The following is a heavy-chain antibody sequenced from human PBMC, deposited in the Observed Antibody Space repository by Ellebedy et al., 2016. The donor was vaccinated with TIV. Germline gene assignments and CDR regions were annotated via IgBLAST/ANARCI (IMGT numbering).Heavy chain of an antibody. CDR3: ARDWVAAAEYYFDY. D-gene: IGHD6-13*01. CDR1: GFTVSSNY. Sequence: GESLKISXAASGFTVSSNYMSWVRQAPGKGLEWVSVIYSGGSTYYADSVKGRFTISRDNSKNTLYLQMNSLRAEDTAVYYCARDWVAAAEYYFDYWGQGTLVTVSS. CDR2: IYSGGST. J-gene: IGHJ4*02. V-gene: IGHV3-53*01.